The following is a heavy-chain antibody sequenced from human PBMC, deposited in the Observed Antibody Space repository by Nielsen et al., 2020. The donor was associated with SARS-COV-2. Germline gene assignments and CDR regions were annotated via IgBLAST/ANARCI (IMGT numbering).Heavy chain of an antibody. Sequence: GESLKISCAASGFTFSSYGMHWVRQAPGKGLEWVAVIWYDGSNKYYADSVKGRFTISRDNSKNTLYLQMNSLRAEDTAVYYCARDMGPYTVTTASGYWGQGTLATVSS. CDR3: ARDMGPYTVTTASGY. V-gene: IGHV3-33*01. J-gene: IGHJ4*02. D-gene: IGHD4-17*01. CDR2: IWYDGSNK. CDR1: GFTFSSYG.